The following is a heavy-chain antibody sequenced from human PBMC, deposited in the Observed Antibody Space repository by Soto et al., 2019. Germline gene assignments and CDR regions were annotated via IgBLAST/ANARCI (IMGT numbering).Heavy chain of an antibody. D-gene: IGHD3-9*01. Sequence: SETLSLTCTVSGGSISSSSYYWGWIRQPPGKGLEWIGSIYYSGSTYYNPSLKSRVTISVDTSKNQFSLKLSSVTAADTAVYYCARLDYDILTGSKFDPWGQGTLVTVSS. CDR1: GGSISSSSYY. J-gene: IGHJ5*02. CDR3: ARLDYDILTGSKFDP. V-gene: IGHV4-39*01. CDR2: IYYSGST.